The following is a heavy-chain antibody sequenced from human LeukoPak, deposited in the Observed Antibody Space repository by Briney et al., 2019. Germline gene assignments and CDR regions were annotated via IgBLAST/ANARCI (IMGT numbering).Heavy chain of an antibody. V-gene: IGHV4-61*02. CDR1: GGSISSGSYY. CDR3: ARSTVMVVVVPAAIVESNYYYYMDV. Sequence: MASETLSLTCTVSGGSISSGSYYWSWIRQPAGKRLEWIVRIYTSGSTNYNPSLKSRVTISVDTSKNQFSLKLSSVTAADTAVYYCARSTVMVVVVPAAIVESNYYYYMDVWGKGTTVTISS. D-gene: IGHD2-2*01. CDR2: IYTSGST. J-gene: IGHJ6*03.